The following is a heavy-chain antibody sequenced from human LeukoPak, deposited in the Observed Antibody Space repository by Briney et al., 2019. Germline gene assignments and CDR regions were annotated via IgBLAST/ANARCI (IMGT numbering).Heavy chain of an antibody. CDR3: AKGPDSSGYYFDWFDP. CDR2: ISWNSGSI. CDR1: GFTFDDYA. Sequence: PGRSLRLSCAASGFTFDDYAMHWVRQAPGKGLEWVSGISWNSGSIGYADSVKGRFTISRDNAKNSLYLQMNSLRAEDTALYYCAKGPDSSGYYFDWFDPWGQGTLVTVSS. D-gene: IGHD3-22*01. J-gene: IGHJ5*02. V-gene: IGHV3-9*01.